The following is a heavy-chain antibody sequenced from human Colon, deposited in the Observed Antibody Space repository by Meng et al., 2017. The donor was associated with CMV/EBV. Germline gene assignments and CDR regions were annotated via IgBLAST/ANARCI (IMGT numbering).Heavy chain of an antibody. CDR1: GFTFTNAA. Sequence: EVHLVESGGGLVKPGGSLRLYCAASGFTFTNAAMTWVRQASGKGLEWIGRIKSKIDGGKIDYAAPVRGRFAISRDDSKATVYLQIDTLEIEDTGMYYCTTLLRGFWGQGTLVTVSS. CDR3: TTLLRGF. CDR2: IKSKIDGGKI. V-gene: IGHV3-15*01. J-gene: IGHJ4*02. D-gene: IGHD2-15*01.